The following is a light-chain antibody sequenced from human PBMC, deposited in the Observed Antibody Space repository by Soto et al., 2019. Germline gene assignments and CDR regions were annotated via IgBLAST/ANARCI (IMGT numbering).Light chain of an antibody. V-gene: IGKV3-20*01. CDR1: QSVSNSY. Sequence: EIVLTQSPGTLSLSPGERATLSCRASQSVSNSYLAWYQQKPGQAPRLLIYGASSRATGIPDRFSGSGSGTYFTLTINILEPEDFAVYYCQQYGRSPYTFGQGTKLEIK. J-gene: IGKJ2*01. CDR3: QQYGRSPYT. CDR2: GAS.